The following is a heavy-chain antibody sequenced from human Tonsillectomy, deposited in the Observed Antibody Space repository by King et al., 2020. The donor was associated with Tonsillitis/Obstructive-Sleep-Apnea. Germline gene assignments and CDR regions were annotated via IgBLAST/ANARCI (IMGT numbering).Heavy chain of an antibody. V-gene: IGHV4-4*07. J-gene: IGHJ6*02. CDR2: IYTSGST. CDR1: GGSISSYY. D-gene: IGHD2-15*01. Sequence: HVQLQESGPGLVKPPETLSLTCSVSGGSISSYYWSWIRQPAGKGLEWIGRIYTSGSTNYNPSLKSRVTMSVDTSKNQFSLKLSSVTAADTAVYYCARGLGYCSCGSCYFSRFGYDYGMDVWGQGTTVTVSS. CDR3: ARGLGYCSCGSCYFSRFGYDYGMDV.